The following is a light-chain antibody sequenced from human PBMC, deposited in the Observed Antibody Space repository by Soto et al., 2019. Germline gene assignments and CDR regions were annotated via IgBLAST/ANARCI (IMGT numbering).Light chain of an antibody. Sequence: DIQMTQSPSTLSASVGDRVTITCRASQSISSWLAWYQQKPGKAPKVLIYVASSLESGVSSRFSGSGSGTEFTLTNSSLQPDDVATYYCQQYNSYSQTFGQGTKVEIK. CDR1: QSISSW. J-gene: IGKJ1*01. CDR2: VAS. V-gene: IGKV1-5*01. CDR3: QQYNSYSQT.